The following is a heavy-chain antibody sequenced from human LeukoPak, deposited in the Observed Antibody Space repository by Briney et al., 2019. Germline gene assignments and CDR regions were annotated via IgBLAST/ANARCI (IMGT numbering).Heavy chain of an antibody. CDR1: GGSPSTVSNC. CDR2: IYRSGYT. J-gene: IGHJ4*02. D-gene: IGHD1/OR15-1a*01. V-gene: IGHV4-61*02. Sequence: SQTLSPTCSVSGGSPSTVSNCWNRIRHPAGNGLEWIARIYRSGYTNYNPTPKSRVPISLATSKNQFSLQLSSVTAPARTTYSCARDRYGLNNWSYFGYWGQGILVTVSS. CDR3: ARDRYGLNNWSYFGY.